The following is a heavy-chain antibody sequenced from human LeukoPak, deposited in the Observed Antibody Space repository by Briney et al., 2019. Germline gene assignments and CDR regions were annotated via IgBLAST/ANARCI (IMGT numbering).Heavy chain of an antibody. CDR2: IYYSGST. CDR1: GGSITSYY. CDR3: ARRGSGYSSSWYAAYFDY. V-gene: IGHV4-39*01. Sequence: PSETLSLTCTVSGGSITSYYWGWIRQPPGKGLEWIGSIYYSGSTYYNPSLKSRVTISVDTSKNQFSLKLSSVTAADTAVYYCARRGSGYSSSWYAAYFDYWGQGTLVTVSS. J-gene: IGHJ4*02. D-gene: IGHD6-13*01.